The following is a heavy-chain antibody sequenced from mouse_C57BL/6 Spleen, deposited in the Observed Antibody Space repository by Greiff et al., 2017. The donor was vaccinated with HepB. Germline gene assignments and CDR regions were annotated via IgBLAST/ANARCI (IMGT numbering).Heavy chain of an antibody. CDR3: ARHEEGYDYAENYAMDY. CDR1: GYTFTEYT. Sequence: QVQLQQSGAELVKPGASVKLSCKASGYTFTEYTIHWVKQRSGQGLEWTGWFYPGSGSIKYNEKFKDKATLTADKSSSTVYMELSRLTSEDSAVYFCARHEEGYDYAENYAMDYWGQGTSVTVSS. J-gene: IGHJ4*01. CDR2: FYPGSGSI. V-gene: IGHV1-62-2*01. D-gene: IGHD2-4*01.